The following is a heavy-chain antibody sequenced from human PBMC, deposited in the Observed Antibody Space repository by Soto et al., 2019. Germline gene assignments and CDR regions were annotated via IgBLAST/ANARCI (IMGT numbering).Heavy chain of an antibody. J-gene: IGHJ4*02. CDR3: ARDGSVVTVTTNLDY. D-gene: IGHD4-17*01. Sequence: SSVKVSCKGSGYTFTRYGISWVRQAPGQGLEWMGWISAYNGNTNYAQKLQGRVTMTTDTSTSTAYMELRSLRSDDTAVYYCARDGSVVTVTTNLDYWGQGTLVTVSS. CDR2: ISAYNGNT. CDR1: GYTFTRYG. V-gene: IGHV1-18*01.